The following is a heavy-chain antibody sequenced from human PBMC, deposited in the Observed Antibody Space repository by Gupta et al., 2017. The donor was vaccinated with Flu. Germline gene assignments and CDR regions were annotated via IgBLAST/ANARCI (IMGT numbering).Heavy chain of an antibody. CDR2: INHSGST. CDR1: GGSFSGYY. D-gene: IGHD4-23*01. Sequence: QVQLQQWGAGLLKPSETLSLTCAVYGGSFSGYYWSWIRQPPGKGLEWIGEINHSGSTNYNPSLKSRVTISVDTSKNQFSLKLSSVTAADTAVYYCAREGYGGKDDRWYWFDPWGQGTLVTVSS. CDR3: AREGYGGKDDRWYWFDP. J-gene: IGHJ5*02. V-gene: IGHV4-34*01.